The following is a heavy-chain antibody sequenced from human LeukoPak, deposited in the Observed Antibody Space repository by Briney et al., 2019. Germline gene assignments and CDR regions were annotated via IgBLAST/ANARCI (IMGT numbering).Heavy chain of an antibody. CDR1: GFTFSSYG. CDR2: IWYDGSNK. J-gene: IGHJ4*02. V-gene: IGHV3-33*01. D-gene: IGHD3-22*01. Sequence: GGSLRLSCAASGFTFSSYGMHWVRQAPGKGLEWVAVIWYDGSNKYYADSVKGRFTISRDNSKNTLYLQMNSMRAEDTAVYYCARAGYDSSGYYPYYFDYWGQGTLVTVSS. CDR3: ARAGYDSSGYYPYYFDY.